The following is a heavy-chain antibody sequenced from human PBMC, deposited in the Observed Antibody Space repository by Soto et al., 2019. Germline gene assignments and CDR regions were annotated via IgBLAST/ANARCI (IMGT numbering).Heavy chain of an antibody. CDR3: ARLTLAQDSSGYHIFDY. J-gene: IGHJ4*02. CDR2: IDPTDSYT. V-gene: IGHV5-10-1*01. D-gene: IGHD3-22*01. Sequence: GESLKISCQASGYSFTTYWISWVRQMPGKGLECMGRIDPTDSYTDYGPSFEGHATMSVDRSINTAYLEWSSLKASDSAMYYCARLTLAQDSSGYHIFDYWGQGTLVTVSS. CDR1: GYSFTTYW.